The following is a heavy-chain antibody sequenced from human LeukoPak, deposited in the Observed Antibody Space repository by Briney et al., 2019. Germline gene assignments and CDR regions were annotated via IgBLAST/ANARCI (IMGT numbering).Heavy chain of an antibody. Sequence: GGSLRLSCECSGFTFSPSGMTWVRQAPGKGLEWVSYISGNSGAIYYADSVKGRFTISRDNAKNSLYLQLNSLRAEDTALYYCATYTGYDRIFDYWGQGTLVTVSS. CDR3: ATYTGYDRIFDY. V-gene: IGHV3-48*01. D-gene: IGHD5-12*01. CDR1: GFTFSPSG. J-gene: IGHJ4*02. CDR2: ISGNSGAI.